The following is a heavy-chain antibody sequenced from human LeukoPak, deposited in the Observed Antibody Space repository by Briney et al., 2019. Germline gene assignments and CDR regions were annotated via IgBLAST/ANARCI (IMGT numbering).Heavy chain of an antibody. CDR1: NNYA. Sequence: NNYAISWVRQAPGQGLEWMGRTYYRSKWYNDYAVSVKSRITINPDTSKNQFSLQLNSVTPEDTAVYYCAREEVLFDYWGQGTLVTVSS. CDR2: TYYRSKWYN. D-gene: IGHD1-1*01. CDR3: AREEVLFDY. J-gene: IGHJ4*02. V-gene: IGHV6-1*01.